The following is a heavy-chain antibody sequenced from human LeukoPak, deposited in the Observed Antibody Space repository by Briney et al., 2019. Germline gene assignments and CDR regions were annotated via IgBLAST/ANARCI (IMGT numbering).Heavy chain of an antibody. J-gene: IGHJ5*01. CDR2: IHYSGST. Sequence: PSETLSLTCSVSNASISSHFWTWVRQPPGKGLEWIGHIHYSGSTNYNPSLKSRVTLSLDTSKNQFSLELTSVTAADTAIFYCARLRPLLDQLLYFAFDSWGQGTLVTVFS. V-gene: IGHV4-59*11. CDR1: NASISSHF. D-gene: IGHD2-2*02. CDR3: ARLRPLLDQLLYFAFDS.